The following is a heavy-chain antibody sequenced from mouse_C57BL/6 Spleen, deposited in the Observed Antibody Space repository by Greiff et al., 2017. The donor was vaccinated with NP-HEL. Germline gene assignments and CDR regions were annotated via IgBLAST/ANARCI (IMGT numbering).Heavy chain of an antibody. CDR1: GYAFSSSW. Sequence: QVQLQQSGPELVKPGASVKISCKASGYAFSSSWMNWVKQRPGKGLEWIGRIYPGDGDTNYNGKFKGKATLTADKSSSTAYMQLSSLTSEDSAVYFCARITTVVAPLDYWGQGTTLTVSS. CDR2: IYPGDGDT. D-gene: IGHD1-1*01. V-gene: IGHV1-82*01. CDR3: ARITTVVAPLDY. J-gene: IGHJ2*01.